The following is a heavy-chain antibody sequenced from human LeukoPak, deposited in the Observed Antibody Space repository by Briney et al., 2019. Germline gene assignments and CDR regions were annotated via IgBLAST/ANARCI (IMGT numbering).Heavy chain of an antibody. Sequence: AASVKVSCKASGGTFSSYAISWVRQAPGQGLEWMGRIIPIFGTANYAQKFQGRVTITTDESTSTAYMELSSLRSEDTAVYYCARDSGTVTILLDYWGQGTPVTVSS. J-gene: IGHJ4*02. CDR2: IIPIFGTA. CDR1: GGTFSSYA. V-gene: IGHV1-69*05. CDR3: ARDSGTVTILLDY. D-gene: IGHD4-17*01.